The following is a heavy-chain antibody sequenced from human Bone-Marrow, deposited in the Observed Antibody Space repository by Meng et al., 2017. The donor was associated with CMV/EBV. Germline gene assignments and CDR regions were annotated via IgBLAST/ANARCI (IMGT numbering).Heavy chain of an antibody. CDR2: INPNSGGT. J-gene: IGHJ4*02. D-gene: IGHD3-22*01. CDR3: ARGYYYDSSGYPDLDY. Sequence: ASVKVSCKASGYTFSGSYMHWVRQAPGQGPEWMGWINPNSGGTNYAQKFQGRVTMTRDTSINTAYMELRRLRSDDTAVYYCARGYYYDSSGYPDLDYWGQGTLVTVSS. CDR1: GYTFSGSY. V-gene: IGHV1-2*02.